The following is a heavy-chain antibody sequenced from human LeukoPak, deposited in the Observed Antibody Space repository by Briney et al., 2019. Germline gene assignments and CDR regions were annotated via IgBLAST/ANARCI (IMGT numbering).Heavy chain of an antibody. D-gene: IGHD3-22*01. V-gene: IGHV4-34*01. J-gene: IGHJ4*02. CDR3: ARHGRGRSGYYRGYYFDY. CDR1: GGSFSGYY. Sequence: PSETLSLTCAVYGGSFSGYYWSWIRQPPGKGLEWIGEINHSGSTNYNPSLKSRVTISVDTSKNQFSLKLSSVTAADTAVYYCARHGRGRSGYYRGYYFDYWGQGTLVTVSS. CDR2: INHSGST.